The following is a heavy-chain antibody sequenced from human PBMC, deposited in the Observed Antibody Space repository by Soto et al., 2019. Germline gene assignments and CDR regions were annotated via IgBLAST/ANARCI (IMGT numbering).Heavy chain of an antibody. J-gene: IGHJ3*01. Sequence: GEALKISCRGSGYRFTSYWIGWVRQMPGKGLEWMGIIYPGDSDTRYSPSFQGQVTISADKSISTAYLQWSSLKASDTAMYYCARINHRAPGKYVEGGSGTTGLDASDVRGRATMIT. V-gene: IGHV5-51*01. CDR2: IYPGDSDT. CDR3: ARINHRAPGKYVEGGSGTTGLDASDV. D-gene: IGHD2-15*01. CDR1: GYRFTSYW.